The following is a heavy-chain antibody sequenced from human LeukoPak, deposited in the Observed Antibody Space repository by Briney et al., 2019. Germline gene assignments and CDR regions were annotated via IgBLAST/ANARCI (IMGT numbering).Heavy chain of an antibody. V-gene: IGHV3-23*01. CDR2: ISGRDGST. CDR1: GFTFSSYG. D-gene: IGHD2-21*01. J-gene: IGHJ4*02. CDR3: ASLIDYYIDY. Sequence: GGSLRLSCAASGFTFSSYGMSWVRQAPGKGLEWVSGISGRDGSTYYADSVKGRFTISRDNAKNSLYLQMNSLRAEDTAVYYCASLIDYYIDYWGQGTLVTVSS.